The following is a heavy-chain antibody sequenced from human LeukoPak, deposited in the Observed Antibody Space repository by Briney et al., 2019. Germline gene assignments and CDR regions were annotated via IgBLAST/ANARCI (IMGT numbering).Heavy chain of an antibody. Sequence: PGGSLRLSCAASGFTFSSYWMSWVRQAPGKGLEWVANIKQDGSEKYYVDSVKGRFTISRDNAKNSLYLQMNSLRADDTAVYYCARAAALYHSPSGSYTSHPYFDARGQGTPVTVSS. CDR3: ARAAALYHSPSGSYTSHPYFDA. D-gene: IGHD3-10*01. CDR1: GFTFSSYW. J-gene: IGHJ4*02. V-gene: IGHV3-7*01. CDR2: IKQDGSEK.